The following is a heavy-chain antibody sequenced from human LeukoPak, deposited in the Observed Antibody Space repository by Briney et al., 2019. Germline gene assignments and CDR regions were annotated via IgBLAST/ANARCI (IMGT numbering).Heavy chain of an antibody. V-gene: IGHV4-59*01. Sequence: SETLSLTCTVSGGSISSYYWSWIRQPPGEGLEWIGYIYYSGSTNYNPSLKSRVTISVDTSKNQFSLKLSSVTAADTAVYYCARGPPYYYDSSGYTYYYYYYMDVWGKGTTVTISS. CDR3: ARGPPYYYDSSGYTYYYYYYMDV. J-gene: IGHJ6*03. CDR2: IYYSGST. CDR1: GGSISSYY. D-gene: IGHD3-22*01.